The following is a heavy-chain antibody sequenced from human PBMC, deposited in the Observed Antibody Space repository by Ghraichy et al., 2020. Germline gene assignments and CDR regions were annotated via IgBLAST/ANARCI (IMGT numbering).Heavy chain of an antibody. CDR2: ISGSGGST. Sequence: GGSLRLSCAASGFTFSSYAMSWVRQAPGKGLEWVSAISGSGGSTYYADSVKGRFTISRDNSKNTLYLQMNSLRAEDTAVYYCAKDRGRLMSPGDWFDPWGQGTLVTVSS. J-gene: IGHJ5*02. CDR1: GFTFSSYA. D-gene: IGHD2-8*01. CDR3: AKDRGRLMSPGDWFDP. V-gene: IGHV3-23*01.